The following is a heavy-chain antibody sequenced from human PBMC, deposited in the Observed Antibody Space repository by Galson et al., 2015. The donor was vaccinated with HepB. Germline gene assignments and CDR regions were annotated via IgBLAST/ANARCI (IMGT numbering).Heavy chain of an antibody. CDR1: GYTFTTSE. D-gene: IGHD7-27*01. CDR3: ASGYWGRDN. V-gene: IGHV1-3*04. Sequence: SVKVSCKASGYTFTTSEMHWVLQAPGQRLEWMGWINNGNGNTRYSQKFQGRVAITRDTSASTAYMELSSLRSEDTAVYYCASGYWGRDNWGQGTLVTVSS. CDR2: INNGNGNT. J-gene: IGHJ4*02.